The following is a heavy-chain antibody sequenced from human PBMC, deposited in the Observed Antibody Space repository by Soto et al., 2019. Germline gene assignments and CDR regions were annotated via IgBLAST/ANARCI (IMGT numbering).Heavy chain of an antibody. D-gene: IGHD4-17*01. V-gene: IGHV4-59*01. CDR2: IYYSGST. CDR1: GGSISSYY. J-gene: IGHJ4*02. Sequence: SETLSLTCTVSGGSISSYYWSWIRQPPGKGLEWIGYIYYSGSTDYNPSLKSRVTISVDTSKNQFSLKLSSVTAADTAVYYCARLALRWGRTYYFDYWGQGTLVTVSS. CDR3: ARLALRWGRTYYFDY.